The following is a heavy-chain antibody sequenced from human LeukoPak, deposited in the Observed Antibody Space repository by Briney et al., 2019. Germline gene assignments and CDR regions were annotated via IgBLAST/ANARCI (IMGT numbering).Heavy chain of an antibody. V-gene: IGHV3-7*03. CDR1: GFTFSRYW. Sequence: GGSLRLSCAASGFTFSRYWMNWVRQAPGNGLEWVANIKEDGSEKNYVDSVKGRFTISRDNAKNSLYLQMNSLRAEDTAVYYCARGGSSWGNYWGQGTLVTVSS. CDR2: IKEDGSEK. D-gene: IGHD6-13*01. CDR3: ARGGSSWGNY. J-gene: IGHJ4*02.